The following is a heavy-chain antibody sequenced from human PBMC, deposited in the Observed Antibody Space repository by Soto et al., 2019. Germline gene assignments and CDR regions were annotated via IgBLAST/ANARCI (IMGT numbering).Heavy chain of an antibody. CDR3: AKYVRVRLPTGFDY. D-gene: IGHD3-16*01. CDR2: SSCCGGSR. CDR1: GFNLSDYG. Sequence: GGSLRVSCAASGFNLSDYGVSWVRQGPGKGLEWVSRSSCCGGSRYYADSVKGRFTISSDNSKTTLYLPMNSLRAKDTALFSFAKYVRVRLPTGFDYWGQGTPVTVSS. J-gene: IGHJ4*02. V-gene: IGHV3-23*01.